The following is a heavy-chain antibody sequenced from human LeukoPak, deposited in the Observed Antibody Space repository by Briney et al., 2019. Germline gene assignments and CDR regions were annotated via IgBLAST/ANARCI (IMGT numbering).Heavy chain of an antibody. Sequence: GGSLRLSCAASGFTFSSYAMNWVRQAPGKGLEWVSYITRSSSARYYADSVKGRFTISRDNAKNSLYLQMNSLRAEDTAVYYCATQWELHPAFWGQGTLVTVSS. CDR1: GFTFSSYA. J-gene: IGHJ4*02. CDR3: ATQWELHPAF. D-gene: IGHD1-26*01. V-gene: IGHV3-48*01. CDR2: ITRSSSAR.